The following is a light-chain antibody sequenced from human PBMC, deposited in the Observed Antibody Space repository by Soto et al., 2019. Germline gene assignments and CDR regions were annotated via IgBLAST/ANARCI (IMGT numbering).Light chain of an antibody. J-gene: IGKJ1*01. CDR1: QSISSR. Sequence: DIQMTQSPSTLSASVGDRVTITCRASQSISSRLAWYQKKPGKAPKLLIYKASSLESGVPSRFSGSGSGTEFTLTISSLQPDDFATYYCQQYNSYPWTFGQGTKVEIK. V-gene: IGKV1-5*03. CDR3: QQYNSYPWT. CDR2: KAS.